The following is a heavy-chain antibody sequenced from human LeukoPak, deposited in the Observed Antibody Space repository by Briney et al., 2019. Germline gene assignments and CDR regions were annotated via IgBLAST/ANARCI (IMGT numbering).Heavy chain of an antibody. Sequence: GGSLRLSCAASGFTFSSYAMSWVRQAPGKGLEWVSAISGSGGSTYYADSVKGRFTISRDNSKSTLYLQMNSLRAEDTAVYYCAKAPGREYCSGGSCAYYYYYGMDVWGQGTTVTVSS. D-gene: IGHD2-15*01. J-gene: IGHJ6*02. CDR3: AKAPGREYCSGGSCAYYYYYGMDV. CDR2: ISGSGGST. V-gene: IGHV3-23*01. CDR1: GFTFSSYA.